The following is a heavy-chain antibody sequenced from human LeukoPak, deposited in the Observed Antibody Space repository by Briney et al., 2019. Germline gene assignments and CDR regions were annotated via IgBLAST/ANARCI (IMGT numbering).Heavy chain of an antibody. V-gene: IGHV3-64*01. D-gene: IGHD6-19*01. CDR3: ARLPRSTAVAGY. Sequence: GGSLRLSCAASGFTFSNYAMHWVRQAPGKGLEYVSAISSNGGSTYYANSVKGRFTISRDNSKNTLYLQMGNLRAEDMAVYYCARLPRSTAVAGYWGQGTLVTVSS. CDR2: ISSNGGST. J-gene: IGHJ4*02. CDR1: GFTFSNYA.